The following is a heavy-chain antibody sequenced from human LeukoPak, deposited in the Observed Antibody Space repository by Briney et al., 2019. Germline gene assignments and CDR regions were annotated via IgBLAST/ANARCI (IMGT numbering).Heavy chain of an antibody. CDR3: ARSGMAVAATPWD. Sequence: PGGSLRLSCAASGFTFSSYEMNWVRQAPGKGLEWVSYISSSGSTIYYADSVKGRFTISRDNAKNSLYLQMNSLRAEDTAVYYCARSGMAVAATPWDWGQGTVVTVSS. V-gene: IGHV3-48*03. D-gene: IGHD6-19*01. CDR1: GFTFSSYE. CDR2: ISSSGSTI. J-gene: IGHJ1*01.